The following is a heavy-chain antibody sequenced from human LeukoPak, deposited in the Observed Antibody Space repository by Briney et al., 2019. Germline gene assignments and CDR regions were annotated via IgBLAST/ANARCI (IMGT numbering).Heavy chain of an antibody. J-gene: IGHJ4*02. CDR1: GFTFSSYA. CDR2: ISYDGGDK. CDR3: ARDLSERYSIDY. V-gene: IGHV3-30-3*01. D-gene: IGHD1-20*01. Sequence: PGGSLRLSCAASGFTFSSYAMSWVRQAPGKGLEWVAFISYDGGDKRYAESVKGRITISRDNSRKTLYLQMHSLGPEDTAIYYCARDLSERYSIDYWGQGTLVTVSS.